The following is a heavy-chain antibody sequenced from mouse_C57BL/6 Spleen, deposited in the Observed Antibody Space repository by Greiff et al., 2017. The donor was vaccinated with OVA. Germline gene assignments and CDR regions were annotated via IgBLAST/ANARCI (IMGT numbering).Heavy chain of an antibody. CDR1: GYAFSSSW. J-gene: IGHJ3*01. Sequence: VQLLESGPELVKPGASVKISCKASGYAFSSSWMNWVKQRPGKGLEWIGRIYPGDGDTNYNGQLKGKATLTTHKSSSTAYMQLSSLTSEDSAVYFCAREGTGTAWFAYWGQGTLVTVSA. D-gene: IGHD4-1*01. V-gene: IGHV1-82*01. CDR2: IYPGDGDT. CDR3: AREGTGTAWFAY.